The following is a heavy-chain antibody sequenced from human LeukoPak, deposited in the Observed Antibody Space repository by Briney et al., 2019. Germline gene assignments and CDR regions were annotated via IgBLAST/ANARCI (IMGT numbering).Heavy chain of an antibody. CDR3: ARGQGIVVVPAAIYYFDY. CDR2: INHSGST. V-gene: IGHV4-34*01. Sequence: PSETLSLTCSVSGGSISNLYWSWIRQPPGKGLEWIGEINHSGSTNYNPSLKSRVTISVDTSKNQFSLKLSSVTAADTAVYYCARGQGIVVVPAAIYYFDYWGQGTLVTVSS. D-gene: IGHD2-2*01. CDR1: GGSISNLY. J-gene: IGHJ4*02.